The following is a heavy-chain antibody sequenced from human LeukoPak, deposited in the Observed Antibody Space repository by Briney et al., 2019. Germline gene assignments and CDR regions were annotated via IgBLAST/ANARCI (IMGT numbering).Heavy chain of an antibody. Sequence: PGGSLRLSCAASGFTFSSLWMHWVRQAPGKGLVWVSRISSDGSTTNYADSVKGRFTISRDNAKNTLYLQMNSLRAEDTAVYYCAAHFTAVRGVIFNDVDYWGQGTLVTVSS. D-gene: IGHD3-10*01. V-gene: IGHV3-74*01. J-gene: IGHJ4*02. CDR2: ISSDGSTT. CDR1: GFTFSSLW. CDR3: AAHFTAVRGVIFNDVDY.